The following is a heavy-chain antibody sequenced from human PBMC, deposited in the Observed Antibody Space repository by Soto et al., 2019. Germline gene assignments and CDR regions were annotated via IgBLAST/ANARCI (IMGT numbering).Heavy chain of an antibody. Sequence: SETLSLSCTVSGGSISSYYWSWIRQPPGKGLEWIGYIYYSGSTNYNPSLKSRVTISVDTSKNQFSLKLSSVTAADTAVYYCARTDSNHAAFDIWGQGTMVTVSS. J-gene: IGHJ3*02. CDR1: GGSISSYY. CDR3: ARTDSNHAAFDI. V-gene: IGHV4-59*01. CDR2: IYYSGST.